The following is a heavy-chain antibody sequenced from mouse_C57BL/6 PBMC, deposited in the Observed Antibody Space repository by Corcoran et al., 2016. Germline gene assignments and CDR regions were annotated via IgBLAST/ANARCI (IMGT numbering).Heavy chain of an antibody. V-gene: IGHV1-26*01. CDR3: ARDGYEAMDY. Sequence: EVQLQESGPELVKPGASVKISCKASGYTFTDSYMNWVKQSHGKSLAWIGDINPNNGGTSYNQKFKGKATLTVDKSSSTAYMELRSLTSEDSAVYYCARDGYEAMDYWGQGTSVTVSS. CDR2: INPNNGGT. CDR1: GYTFTDSY. D-gene: IGHD2-3*01. J-gene: IGHJ4*01.